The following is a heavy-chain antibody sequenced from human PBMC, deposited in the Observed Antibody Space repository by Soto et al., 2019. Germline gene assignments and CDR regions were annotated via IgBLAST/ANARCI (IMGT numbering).Heavy chain of an antibody. CDR1: GFTFSSYG. D-gene: IGHD3-10*01. Sequence: GGSLRLSCAASGFTFSSYGMSWVRQAPGKGLEWVSGISGSGGDTYYADSVKGRFTISRDNSKNTLYMQMNSLRAEDTAVYYCAKDSLYGSGPNWFDPWGQGTLVTVSS. V-gene: IGHV3-23*01. CDR2: ISGSGGDT. CDR3: AKDSLYGSGPNWFDP. J-gene: IGHJ5*02.